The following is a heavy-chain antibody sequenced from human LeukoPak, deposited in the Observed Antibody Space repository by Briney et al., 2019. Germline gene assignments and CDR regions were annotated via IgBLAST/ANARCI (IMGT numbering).Heavy chain of an antibody. Sequence: GESLKISCKGSGYSFTNYWTGWVRQMPGKGLEWMGIIYPGDSDTRYSPSFQGQVTISADKSISTAYLQWSSLKASDTAMYYCAREHSSGWYGGWFDPWGQGTLVTVSS. CDR3: AREHSSGWYGGWFDP. V-gene: IGHV5-51*01. J-gene: IGHJ5*02. D-gene: IGHD6-19*01. CDR2: IYPGDSDT. CDR1: GYSFTNYW.